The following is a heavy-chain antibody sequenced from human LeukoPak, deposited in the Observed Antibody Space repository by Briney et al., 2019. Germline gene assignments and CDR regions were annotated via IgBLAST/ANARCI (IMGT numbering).Heavy chain of an antibody. CDR3: ARGLGAGSSWYCDY. CDR1: GYTFTGYY. J-gene: IGHJ4*02. Sequence: ASVKVSCKASGYTFTGYYMHWERQAPGQGLEWMGWINPNSGGTNYAQKFQGRVTMTRDTSISTVYMELSSLRSDDTAMYYCARGLGAGSSWYCDYWGQGTLVTVSS. D-gene: IGHD6-13*01. CDR2: INPNSGGT. V-gene: IGHV1-2*02.